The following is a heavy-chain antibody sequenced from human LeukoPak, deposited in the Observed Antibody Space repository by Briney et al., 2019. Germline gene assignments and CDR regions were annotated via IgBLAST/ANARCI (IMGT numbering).Heavy chain of an antibody. CDR1: GDYFTSYW. Sequence: GESLKISCTGSGDYFTSYWVGWVRPMPGKGLEWVAIIYFGDSDTRYSPSFQGRVTISADKSIRTAYLQWSSLESSDTAIYCASPPPYSGYDYVAHSWGQGTLVTVSS. V-gene: IGHV5-51*01. CDR2: IYFGDSDT. CDR3: SPPPYSGYDYVAHS. D-gene: IGHD5-12*01. J-gene: IGHJ4*02.